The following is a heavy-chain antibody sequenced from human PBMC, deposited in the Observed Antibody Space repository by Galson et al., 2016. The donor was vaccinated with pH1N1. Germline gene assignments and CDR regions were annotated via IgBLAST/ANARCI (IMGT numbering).Heavy chain of an antibody. CDR2: ISGYNGNT. CDR3: AREGYCSGGSCYSGASDY. J-gene: IGHJ4*02. D-gene: IGHD2-15*01. CDR1: GYTFTSYG. Sequence: QSGAEVKRPGASVKVSCKASGYTFTSYGISWVRQAPGQGLEWTGWISGYNGNTNYAQKVQGRVTMTTDTSTSTTYMELRSLRSDDTAVYYCAREGYCSGGSCYSGASDYWGQGTLVTVSS. V-gene: IGHV1-18*01.